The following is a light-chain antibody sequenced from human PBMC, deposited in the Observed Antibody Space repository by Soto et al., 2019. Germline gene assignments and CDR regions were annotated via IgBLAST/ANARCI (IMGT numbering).Light chain of an antibody. V-gene: IGLV1-40*01. CDR3: QSYDSSLSGKV. CDR2: GNS. CDR1: SSNIGAGYA. J-gene: IGLJ3*02. Sequence: QSVLTQPPSVSGAPGQRVTISCTGSSSNIGAGYAVHWYQQLPGTAPKLLIYGNSNRPSGVPDRFSGSKSGTSASLAITGLQAEDEADYYCQSYDSSLSGKVSGGGTKVTVL.